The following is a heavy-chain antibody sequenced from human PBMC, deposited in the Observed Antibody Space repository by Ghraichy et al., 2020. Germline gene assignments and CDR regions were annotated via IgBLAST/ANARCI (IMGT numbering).Heavy chain of an antibody. CDR1: GYTFTAYY. Sequence: ASVKVSCKASGYTFTAYYIHWFRQAPGQGLEWMGWINPNIGATNSARKFQGRVTMTRDTSMNTAYMELRWLTSDDTAVYYCARDLKMTTVTTRGLYGMDVGGQGTTVIVSS. CDR3: ARDLKMTTVTTRGLYGMDV. D-gene: IGHD4-17*01. CDR2: INPNIGAT. J-gene: IGHJ6*02. V-gene: IGHV1-2*02.